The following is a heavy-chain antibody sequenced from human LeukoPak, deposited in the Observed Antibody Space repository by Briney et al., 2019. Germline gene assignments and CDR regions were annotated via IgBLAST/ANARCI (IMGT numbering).Heavy chain of an antibody. D-gene: IGHD3-22*01. Sequence: GGSLRLSCSASGFTFSWYVKHWVRQAPGKGLEYVSAIVSNGDSTYYADSVKGRFTISRDNAKNTLYLQMSSLRPDDTAVYYCVNPGWYYDSSGYSYFYCMYVWGQGTTVTVSS. J-gene: IGHJ6*02. V-gene: IGHV3-64D*09. CDR3: VNPGWYYDSSGYSYFYCMYV. CDR1: GFTFSWYV. CDR2: IVSNGDST.